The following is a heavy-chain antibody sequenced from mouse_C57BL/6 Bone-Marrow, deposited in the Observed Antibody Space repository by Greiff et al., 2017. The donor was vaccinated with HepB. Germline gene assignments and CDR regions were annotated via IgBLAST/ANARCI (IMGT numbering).Heavy chain of an antibody. J-gene: IGHJ4*01. CDR2: GQGLEWIG. V-gene: IGHV1-87*01. Sequence: QVHVKQSGPELARPWASVKISCQAFYTFSRRVHFAIRDTNYWMQWVKQRPGQGLEWIGAIYPGNGDTSYNQKFKGKATLTVDTSSSTAYMQLSSLTSEDSAVYYCARYDYYAMDYWGQGTSVTVSS. CDR3: SEDSAVYYCARYDYYAMDY. CDR1: YTFSRRVH.